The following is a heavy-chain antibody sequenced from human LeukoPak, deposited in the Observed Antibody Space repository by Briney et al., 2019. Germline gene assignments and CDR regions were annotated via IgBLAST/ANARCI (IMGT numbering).Heavy chain of an antibody. V-gene: IGHV4-59*12. CDR2: IYYSGST. CDR1: GGSISSYY. Sequence: SETLSLTCTVSGGSISSYYWSWIRQPPGKGLEWIGYIYYSGSTNYNPSLKSRVTMSVDTSKNQFSLKLSSVTAADTAVYYCARGGYGGYSYGNGYWGQGTLVTVSS. CDR3: ARGGYGGYSYGNGY. J-gene: IGHJ4*02. D-gene: IGHD5-18*01.